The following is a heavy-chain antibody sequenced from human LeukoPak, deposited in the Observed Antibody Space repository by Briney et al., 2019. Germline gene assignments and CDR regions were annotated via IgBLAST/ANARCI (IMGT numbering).Heavy chain of an antibody. CDR2: ISGNGDST. CDR3: TRVGNSGSFDY. Sequence: PGGSLRLSCAASGFTLTTYSMHWVRQAPGTRLEYVSAISGNGDSTYYADSVKGRFTISRVSSKNTLYLQMGSLRHEDMAIYYCTRVGNSGSFDYWGQGTLVTVSS. CDR1: GFTLTTYS. D-gene: IGHD3-10*01. J-gene: IGHJ4*02. V-gene: IGHV3-64*02.